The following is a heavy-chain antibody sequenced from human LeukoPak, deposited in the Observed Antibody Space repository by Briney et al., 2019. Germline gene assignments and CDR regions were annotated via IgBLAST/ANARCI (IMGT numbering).Heavy chain of an antibody. J-gene: IGHJ4*02. D-gene: IGHD1-26*01. Sequence: SETLSLTCTVSGGSISSYYWSWIRQPPGKGLEWIGHIYHSGSTNYNPSLKSRVTISADTSKNQFSPNLSSVTAADTAVYHCARHTTYRDYFDYWGQGTLVTVSS. CDR2: IYHSGST. CDR1: GGSISSYY. V-gene: IGHV4-59*08. CDR3: ARHTTYRDYFDY.